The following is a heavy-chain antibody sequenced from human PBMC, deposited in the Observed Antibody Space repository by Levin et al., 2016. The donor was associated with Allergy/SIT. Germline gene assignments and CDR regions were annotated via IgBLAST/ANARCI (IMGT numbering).Heavy chain of an antibody. CDR3: ATATFYHDSRGYYNDY. CDR1: GSTFSTYW. V-gene: IGHV3-74*01. Sequence: GESLKISCAASGSTFSTYWMHWVRQAPGKGLVWVSRINSDGSNTHYADSVKGRFTISRDNSQSSVYLQMNSLRAEDTAVYYCATATFYHDSRGYYNDYWGQGTLVTVSS. CDR2: INSDGSNT. D-gene: IGHD3-22*01. J-gene: IGHJ4*02.